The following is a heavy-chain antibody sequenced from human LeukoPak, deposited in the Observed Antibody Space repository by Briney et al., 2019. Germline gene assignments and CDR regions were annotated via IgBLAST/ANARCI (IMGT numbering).Heavy chain of an antibody. J-gene: IGHJ4*02. D-gene: IGHD6-19*01. CDR2: ISSSSSYI. Sequence: GGSLRLSCAASGFTFSSYSMNWVRQAPGKGLEWVSSISSSSSYIYYADSVKGRFTISRDNSKNTLYLQMNSLRAEDTAVYYCAKDLAVSSGWSLAYWGQGTLVTVSS. V-gene: IGHV3-21*01. CDR3: AKDLAVSSGWSLAY. CDR1: GFTFSSYS.